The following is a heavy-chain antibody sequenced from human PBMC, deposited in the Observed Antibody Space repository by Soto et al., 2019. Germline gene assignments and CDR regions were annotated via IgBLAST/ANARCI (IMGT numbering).Heavy chain of an antibody. D-gene: IGHD5-12*01. CDR2: FDPEDGET. J-gene: IGHJ4*02. CDR3: ATVIVATNLREYYFDY. V-gene: IGHV1-24*01. CDR1: RYTLTELS. Sequence: ASVKVSCKVSRYTLTELSMHWVRQAPGKGLEWMGGFDPEDGETIYAQKFQGRVTMTEDTSTDTAYMELSSLRSEDTAVYYCATVIVATNLREYYFDYWGQGTLVTVSS.